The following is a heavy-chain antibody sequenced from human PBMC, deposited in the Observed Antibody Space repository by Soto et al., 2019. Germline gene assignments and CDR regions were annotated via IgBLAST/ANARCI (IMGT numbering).Heavy chain of an antibody. CDR3: ARDLRFRGFYGMDV. V-gene: IGHV4-59*12. D-gene: IGHD3-10*01. CDR1: GGSISTYY. Sequence: SETLSLTCTVSGGSISTYYWTWIRQSPGKGLEWIGYVYYSGSTDYNPSLRSRVTISVDTSKNQFSLELRSVTAADTAVYYCARDLRFRGFYGMDVWGQGTTVTVSS. J-gene: IGHJ6*02. CDR2: VYYSGST.